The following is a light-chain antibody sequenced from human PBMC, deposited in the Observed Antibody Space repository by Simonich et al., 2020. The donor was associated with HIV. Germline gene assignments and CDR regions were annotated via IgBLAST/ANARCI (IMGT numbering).Light chain of an antibody. CDR2: EVI. CDR3: SSYAGSNNLL. V-gene: IGLV2-8*01. CDR1: SNDVGCYYY. J-gene: IGLJ2*01. Sequence: QSALTQPPSASGSPGQSVTISCTGTSNDVGCYYYVSWYQQHPYKAPKLMIYEVIKRPSGVPDRCSGSKSGTTAYLTVSGHQAEDEADYYCSSYAGSNNLLFGGGTKLTVL.